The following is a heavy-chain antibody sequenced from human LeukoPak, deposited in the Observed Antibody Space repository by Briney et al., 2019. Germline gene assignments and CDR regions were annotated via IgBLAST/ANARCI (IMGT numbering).Heavy chain of an antibody. J-gene: IGHJ5*02. CDR3: ARHSSVLNSFDP. D-gene: IGHD3-22*01. Sequence: GESLKISSKCSAYSFTNALISCVRPTPGKGLEWMGMSDPGDSQTNYSPAFQSHVTISADTSISTAYLQWSSLKASDTVMYYCARHSSVLNSFDPWGQGNLVTVSS. CDR2: SDPGDSQT. V-gene: IGHV5-10-1*01. CDR1: AYSFTNAL.